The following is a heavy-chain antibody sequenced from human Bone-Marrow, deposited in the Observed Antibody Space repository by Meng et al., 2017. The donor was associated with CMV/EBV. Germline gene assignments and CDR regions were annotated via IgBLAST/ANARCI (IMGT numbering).Heavy chain of an antibody. CDR3: ARAKDTAMATGFDY. CDR1: GFTFSSYG. Sequence: GGSLRLSCAASGFTFSSYGVHWVRQAPGKGLEWVAVIWYDGSNKYYADSVKGRFTISRDNSKNTLYLQMNSLRAEDTAVYYCARAKDTAMATGFDYWGQGTLVTVSS. CDR2: IWYDGSNK. D-gene: IGHD5-18*01. J-gene: IGHJ4*02. V-gene: IGHV3-33*01.